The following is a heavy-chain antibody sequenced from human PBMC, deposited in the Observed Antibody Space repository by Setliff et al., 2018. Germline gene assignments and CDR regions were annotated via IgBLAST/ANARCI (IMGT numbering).Heavy chain of an antibody. Sequence: SETLSLTCTVSGYSISSGYIWGWIRQPPGKGLEWVGNIGHTGSINYNPSLKSRVTISVDTSKNQFSLKLSSVTAADTAVYYCARDSAGGENFWSGYYSSGYFDYWGQGTLVTVSS. V-gene: IGHV4-38-2*02. D-gene: IGHD3-3*01. CDR2: IGHTGSI. J-gene: IGHJ4*02. CDR1: GYSISSGYI. CDR3: ARDSAGGENFWSGYYSSGYFDY.